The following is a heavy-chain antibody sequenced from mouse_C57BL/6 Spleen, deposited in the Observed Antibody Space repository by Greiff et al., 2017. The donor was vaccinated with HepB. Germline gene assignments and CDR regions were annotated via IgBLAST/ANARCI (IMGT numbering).Heavy chain of an antibody. CDR3: TRDLWGLFDY. Sequence: EVKLMESGEGLVKPGGSLKLSCAASGSTFSSYAMSWVRQTPEKRLEWVAYISSGGDYIYYADTVKGRFTISRDNARNTLYLQMSSLKSEDTAMYYCTRDLWGLFDYWGQGTTLTVSS. CDR2: ISSGGDYI. CDR1: GSTFSSYA. D-gene: IGHD6-1*01. V-gene: IGHV5-9-1*02. J-gene: IGHJ2*01.